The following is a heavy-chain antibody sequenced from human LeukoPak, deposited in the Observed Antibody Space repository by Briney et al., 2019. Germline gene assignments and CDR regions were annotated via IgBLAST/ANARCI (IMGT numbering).Heavy chain of an antibody. CDR2: ISSSSSYI. J-gene: IGHJ6*03. D-gene: IGHD3-10*01. CDR1: GFTFSSYR. Sequence: GGSLRLSCAASGFTFSSYRMNWVRQVPGKGLEWVSSISSSSSYIYHADSVKGRFTISRDNAKNSLFLQMNSLRAEDTAVYYCARDGGISLVRGVILNGDYYYYYMDVWGKGTTVTVSS. CDR3: ARDGGISLVRGVILNGDYYYYYMDV. V-gene: IGHV3-21*01.